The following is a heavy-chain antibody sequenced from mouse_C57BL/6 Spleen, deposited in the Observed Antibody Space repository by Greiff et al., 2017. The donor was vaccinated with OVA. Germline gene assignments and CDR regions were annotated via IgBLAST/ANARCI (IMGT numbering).Heavy chain of an antibody. Sequence: QVQLQQSGAELVRPGASVKLSCKASGYTFTDYYINWVKQRPGQGLEWIARIYPGSGNTYYNEKFKGKATLTAEKSSSTAYMQLSSLTSEDSAVYFCETGITIDPLYAMDYWGQGTSVTVSS. D-gene: IGHD2-4*01. CDR3: ETGITIDPLYAMDY. CDR2: IYPGSGNT. CDR1: GYTFTDYY. V-gene: IGHV1-76*01. J-gene: IGHJ4*01.